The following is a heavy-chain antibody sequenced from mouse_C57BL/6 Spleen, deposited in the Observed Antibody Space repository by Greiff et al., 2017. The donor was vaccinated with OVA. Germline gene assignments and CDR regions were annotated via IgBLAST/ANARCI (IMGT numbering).Heavy chain of an antibody. D-gene: IGHD1-1*01. CDR2: IDPSDSET. V-gene: IGHV1-52*01. J-gene: IGHJ1*03. CDR3: AREGYYGSSSRWYFDV. Sequence: QVQLQQPGAELVRPGSSVKLSCKASGYTFTSYWMHWVKQRPIQGLEWIGNIDPSDSETHYNQKFKDKATLTVDKSSSTAYMQLSSLTSEDSAVYYCAREGYYGSSSRWYFDVWGTGTTVTVSS. CDR1: GYTFTSYW.